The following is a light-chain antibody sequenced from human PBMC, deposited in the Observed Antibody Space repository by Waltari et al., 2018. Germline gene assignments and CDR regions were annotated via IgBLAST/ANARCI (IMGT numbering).Light chain of an antibody. CDR1: QSVLYSSNNKNY. CDR3: QQYYSTPCT. J-gene: IGKJ1*01. Sequence: DIVMTQSPDSLAVSLGERAPINCKSSQSVLYSSNNKNYLAWYQQKPGQPPKLLIYWASTRESGVPDRFSGSGSGTDFTLTISSLQAEDVAVYYCQQYYSTPCTFGQGTKVEIK. V-gene: IGKV4-1*01. CDR2: WAS.